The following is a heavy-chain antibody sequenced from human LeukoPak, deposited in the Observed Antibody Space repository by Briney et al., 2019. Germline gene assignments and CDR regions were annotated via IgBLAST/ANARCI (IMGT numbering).Heavy chain of an antibody. CDR2: ISSSSSTI. D-gene: IGHD1-14*01. Sequence: GGSLRLSCAASGFTFSSYSMNWVRQAPGKGLEWVSYISSSSSTIYYADSVKGRFTISRDNAKNSLYLQMNSLRDEDTAVYYCASLPRSYYYYYGMDVWGRGTTVTVSS. CDR3: ASLPRSYYYYYGMDV. V-gene: IGHV3-48*02. CDR1: GFTFSSYS. J-gene: IGHJ6*02.